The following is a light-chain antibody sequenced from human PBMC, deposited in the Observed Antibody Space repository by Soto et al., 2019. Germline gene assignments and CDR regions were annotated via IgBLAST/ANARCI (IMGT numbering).Light chain of an antibody. V-gene: IGKV1-39*01. CDR1: ESISMH. Sequence: DIQMTRSPSSLSASVGDRVTITCRASESISMHLNWYQQKPGKAPNLLIYAASTLQNGVPSRFSGSGSGTDFTLTISSLQPEDFATYYCQQSYSTLSISFGQGTRLEIK. CDR2: AAS. CDR3: QQSYSTLSIS. J-gene: IGKJ5*01.